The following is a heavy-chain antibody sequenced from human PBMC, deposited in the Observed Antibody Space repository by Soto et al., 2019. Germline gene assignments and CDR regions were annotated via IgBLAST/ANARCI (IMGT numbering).Heavy chain of an antibody. CDR2: IYHSGST. Sequence: SETLSLTCAVYGGFLSGYYWGWIRQPPGKGLEWIGSIYHSGSTYYNPSLKSRVTISVDTSKNQFSLKLSSVTAADTAVYYCARDSQQLVGGDYWGQG. D-gene: IGHD6-13*01. V-gene: IGHV4-38-2*02. CDR1: GGFLSGYY. J-gene: IGHJ4*02. CDR3: ARDSQQLVGGDY.